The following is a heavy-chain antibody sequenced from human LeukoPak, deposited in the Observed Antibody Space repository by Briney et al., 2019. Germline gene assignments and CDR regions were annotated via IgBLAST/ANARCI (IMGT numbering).Heavy chain of an antibody. D-gene: IGHD3-16*02. CDR3: AKDRVLSEVGSRGSYRTRPEYYFDY. J-gene: IGHJ4*02. CDR2: ISGSGGST. Sequence: PGGSLRLSCAASGFTFSSYGMSWVRQAPGKGLEWVSAISGSGGSTYYADSVKGRFTISRDNSKNTLYLQMNSLRAEDTAVYYCAKDRVLSEVGSRGSYRTRPEYYFDYWGQGTLVTVSS. V-gene: IGHV3-23*01. CDR1: GFTFSSYG.